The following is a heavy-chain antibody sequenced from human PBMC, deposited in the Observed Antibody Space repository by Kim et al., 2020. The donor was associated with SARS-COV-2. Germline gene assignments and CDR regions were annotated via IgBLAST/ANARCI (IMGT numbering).Heavy chain of an antibody. CDR2: IYYSGST. CDR3: ARGLRILTGPNGHNWFDP. CDR1: GGSVSSGSYY. V-gene: IGHV4-61*01. J-gene: IGHJ5*02. Sequence: SETLSLTCTVSGGSVSSGSYYWSWIRQPPGKGLEWIGYIYYSGSTNYNPSLKSRVTISVDTSKNQFSLKLSSVTAADTAVYYCARGLRILTGPNGHNWFDPWGQGTLVTVSS. D-gene: IGHD3-9*01.